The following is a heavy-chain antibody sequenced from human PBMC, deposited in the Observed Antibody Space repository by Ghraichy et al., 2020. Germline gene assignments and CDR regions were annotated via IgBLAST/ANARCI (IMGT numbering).Heavy chain of an antibody. CDR3: ARGLVADTFDY. J-gene: IGHJ4*02. CDR2: IYSGGST. Sequence: GESLNISCAASGFTVSANYMNWVRQAPGKGLEWISVIYSGGSTFYADSVKGRLTISRDNSKNTLFLQMNSLRAEDTAVYYCARGLVADTFDYWGQGTLVTVSS. D-gene: IGHD5-12*01. CDR1: GFTVSANY. V-gene: IGHV3-53*01.